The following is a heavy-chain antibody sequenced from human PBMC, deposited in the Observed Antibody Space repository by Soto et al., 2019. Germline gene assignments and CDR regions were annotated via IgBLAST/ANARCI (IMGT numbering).Heavy chain of an antibody. CDR1: GFTFSSYW. Sequence: EVQLVESGGGSVQSGGSLRLSCAASGFTFSSYWMQWVRQAPGKGLVWVSRINSEGTTTFYADSVKGRFTISRDNAKNTLYLQMNSLRAEDTAVYYCGRAPGETGIVDHWGQGNLVTVSS. D-gene: IGHD7-27*01. CDR2: INSEGTTT. CDR3: GRAPGETGIVDH. V-gene: IGHV3-74*01. J-gene: IGHJ4*02.